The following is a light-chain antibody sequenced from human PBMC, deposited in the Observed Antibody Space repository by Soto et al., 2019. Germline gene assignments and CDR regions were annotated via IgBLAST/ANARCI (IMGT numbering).Light chain of an antibody. V-gene: IGKV1-39*01. CDR1: QSISSN. Sequence: DTQMTQSPSSLSASVGDRVTITCRASQSISSNLNWYQQKPGSAPKLLIYAASSLLSGVPSRFSGSGSGTDFTLTISSLQPEDFSTYYCQQSYSTPHTFVQGTKLEIK. CDR2: AAS. CDR3: QQSYSTPHT. J-gene: IGKJ2*01.